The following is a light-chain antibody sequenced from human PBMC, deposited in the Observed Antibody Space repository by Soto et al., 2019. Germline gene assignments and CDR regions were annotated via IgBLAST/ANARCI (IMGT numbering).Light chain of an antibody. V-gene: IGKV3-15*01. CDR1: QDVLTN. CDR3: QQYNNWPPYT. CDR2: RAS. Sequence: IVMTQPPATLSVSPGERPTLSCSPSQDVLTNLAWYQQKPGQSPRLLIYRASTRATGVPARFSGSGSGTEFTLTISRLRSEDFAVYYCQQYNNWPPYTFGQGTKVDI. J-gene: IGKJ2*01.